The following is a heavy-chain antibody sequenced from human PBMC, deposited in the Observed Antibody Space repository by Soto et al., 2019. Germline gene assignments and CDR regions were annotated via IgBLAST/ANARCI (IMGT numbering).Heavy chain of an antibody. J-gene: IGHJ4*02. D-gene: IGHD1-26*01. CDR3: AKDKGWGELLLALDYFDY. CDR2: ISGSGGST. CDR1: GFTFSSYA. Sequence: GGSLRLSCAASGFTFSSYAMSWVRQAPGKGLEWVSAISGSGGSTYYADSVKGRFTISRDNSKNTLYLQMNSLRAEDTAVYYCAKDKGWGELLLALDYFDYWGQGTLVTVSS. V-gene: IGHV3-23*01.